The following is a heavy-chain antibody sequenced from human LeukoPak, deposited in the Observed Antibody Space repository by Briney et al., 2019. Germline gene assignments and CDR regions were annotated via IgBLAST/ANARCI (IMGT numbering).Heavy chain of an antibody. CDR1: GGSISSSSYY. J-gene: IGHJ4*02. D-gene: IGHD4-17*01. V-gene: IGHV4-39*02. Sequence: PSETLSLTCTVSGGSISSSSYYWGWIRQPPGKGLEWIGSIYYSGSTYYNPSLKSRVTISVDTSKNQFSLKLSSVTAADTAVYYCAREWKVGDQRKYYFDYWGQGTLVTVSS. CDR3: AREWKVGDQRKYYFDY. CDR2: IYYSGST.